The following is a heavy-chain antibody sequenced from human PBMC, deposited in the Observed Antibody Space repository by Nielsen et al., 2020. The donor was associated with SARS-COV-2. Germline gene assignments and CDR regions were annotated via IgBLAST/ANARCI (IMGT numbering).Heavy chain of an antibody. CDR1: GFRFSDYY. CDR3: AKSRRRGYIYGPLDS. CDR2: ISSSSSII. Sequence: GESLKISCAASGFRFSDYYMSWIRQAPGKGLEWVSYISSSSSIIYYADSVRGRFTISRDNAKSSLYLQMNSLRAEDTAVYYCAKSRRRGYIYGPLDSWGQGTLVTVSS. D-gene: IGHD5-18*01. V-gene: IGHV3-11*04. J-gene: IGHJ4*02.